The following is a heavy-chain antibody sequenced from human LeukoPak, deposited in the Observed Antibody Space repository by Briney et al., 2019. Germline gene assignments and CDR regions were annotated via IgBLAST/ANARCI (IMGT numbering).Heavy chain of an antibody. V-gene: IGHV5-51*01. Sequence: GESLKISCKSSGYRFTNYWIGWVRQMPGKGLEWMGIIYPGDSDTRYSPSFQGQVTISADKSISTAYLQWSSLKASDTAIYYCARGFGELLYPFDHWGQGTLVIVSS. CDR2: IYPGDSDT. CDR3: ARGFGELLYPFDH. J-gene: IGHJ4*02. D-gene: IGHD3-10*01. CDR1: GYRFTNYW.